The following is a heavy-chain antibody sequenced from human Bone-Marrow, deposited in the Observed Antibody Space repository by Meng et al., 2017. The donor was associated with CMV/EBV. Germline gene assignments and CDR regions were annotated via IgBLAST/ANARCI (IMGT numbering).Heavy chain of an antibody. CDR1: GGSISSYY. CDR3: ARRIQLWLRAYYYYGMDV. CDR2: IYYSGST. V-gene: IGHV4-59*01. Sequence: SDTRSLTFTVSGGSISSYYWSWIRQPPGKGLEWIGYIYYSGSTNYNPSLKSRVTISVDTSKSRFSLKLSSVTAADTAVYYCARRIQLWLRAYYYYGMDVWGQGATVTIFS. D-gene: IGHD5-18*01. J-gene: IGHJ6*01.